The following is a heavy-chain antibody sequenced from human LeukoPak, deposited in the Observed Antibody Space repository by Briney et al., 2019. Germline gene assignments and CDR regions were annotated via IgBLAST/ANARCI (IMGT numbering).Heavy chain of an antibody. CDR2: IYYSGST. Sequence: SETLSLTCTVSGGSISSGGYYWSWIRQHPGKGLEWIGYIYYSGSTYYNPSLKSRVTISVDTSKNQFSLKLSSVTAADTAVYYCARLGASYGVYYYYYMDVWGKGTTVTVSS. CDR1: GGSISSGGYY. CDR3: ARLGASYGVYYYYYMDV. V-gene: IGHV4-31*03. J-gene: IGHJ6*03. D-gene: IGHD5-18*01.